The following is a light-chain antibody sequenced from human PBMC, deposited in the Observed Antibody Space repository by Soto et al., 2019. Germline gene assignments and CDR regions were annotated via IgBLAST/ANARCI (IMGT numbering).Light chain of an antibody. J-gene: IGLJ1*01. CDR1: TSNIGAPYD. V-gene: IGLV1-40*01. Sequence: QSVLTQPPSVSGAPGQRVSISCTGSTSNIGAPYDVHWYQHLPGTAPKLLIYGDNNRPSGVPDRFSGSKSGTSASLAITRLQAEVEADYYCQSYDISLHNYVFGTGTQLTVL. CDR3: QSYDISLHNYV. CDR2: GDN.